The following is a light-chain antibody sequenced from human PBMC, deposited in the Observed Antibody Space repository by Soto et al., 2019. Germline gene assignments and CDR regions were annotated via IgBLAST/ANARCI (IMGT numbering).Light chain of an antibody. V-gene: IGLV2-14*03. Sequence: QSVLAQPASVSGSPGQSITISCTGTSNDVGHFNYVSWFQQHPCKAPKLLIFDVSNWPSGVSDRFSGSKSGNTASLTISGLQPEDEADYYCTSFTTSNTFVFGSGTKVTVL. CDR2: DVS. CDR3: TSFTTSNTFV. CDR1: SNDVGHFNY. J-gene: IGLJ1*01.